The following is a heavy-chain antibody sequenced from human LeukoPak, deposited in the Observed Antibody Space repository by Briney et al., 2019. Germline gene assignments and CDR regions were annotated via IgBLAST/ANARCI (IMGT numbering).Heavy chain of an antibody. V-gene: IGHV3-21*01. J-gene: IGHJ4*02. D-gene: IGHD6-6*01. Sequence: PGGSLRLSCAASGFTFSSYSMNWVRQAPGKGLEWVSSISSSSSYIYYADSVKGRFTISRDNAKNSLYLQMNSLRAEDTAVYYCARWSIAARRFDYWGQGTLVTVSS. CDR2: ISSSSSYI. CDR1: GFTFSSYS. CDR3: ARWSIAARRFDY.